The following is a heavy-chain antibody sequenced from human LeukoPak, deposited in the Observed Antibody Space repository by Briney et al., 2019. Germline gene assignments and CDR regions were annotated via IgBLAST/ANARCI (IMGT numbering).Heavy chain of an antibody. CDR3: ARVDASGLAGYNSYGMDV. D-gene: IGHD6-19*01. V-gene: IGHV1-18*01. CDR1: GYTFTNYG. CDR2: IGADTGNT. Sequence: GASVKVSCKASGYTFTNYGISWVRQAPGQGLEWMGWIGADTGNTNSAQKLQGRVTMTTDTSTGTAYMELKRLRSDDTAVYYCARVDASGLAGYNSYGMDVWGQGTTVTVSS. J-gene: IGHJ6*02.